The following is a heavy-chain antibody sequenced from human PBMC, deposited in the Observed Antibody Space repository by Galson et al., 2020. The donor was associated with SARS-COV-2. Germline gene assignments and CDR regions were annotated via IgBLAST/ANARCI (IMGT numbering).Heavy chain of an antibody. Sequence: HSETLSLTCTVSGGSISSYYWSWIRQPPGKGLEWIGYIYYSGSTNYNPYLKSRVTISVDTSKNQFSLKLSSVTAADTAVHYCARVRYFDWFLDYWGQGTLVTVSS. D-gene: IGHD3-9*01. J-gene: IGHJ4*02. CDR3: ARVRYFDWFLDY. CDR1: GGSISSYY. V-gene: IGHV4-59*01. CDR2: IYYSGST.